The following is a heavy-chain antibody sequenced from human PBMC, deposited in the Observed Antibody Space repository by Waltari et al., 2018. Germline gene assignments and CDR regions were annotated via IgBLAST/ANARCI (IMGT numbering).Heavy chain of an antibody. CDR3: ARGNYYDSSGYFVVAYFDY. CDR1: GAPFSCYY. D-gene: IGHD3-22*01. Sequence: QVQLQQWGAGLLKPSETLSLTRAAYGAPFSCYYWIWLRLPPGKGLGWRGEINHSGSTNYNPSLKSRVTISVDTSKNQFSLKLSSVTAADTAVYYCARGNYYDSSGYFVVAYFDYWGQGTLVTVSS. J-gene: IGHJ4*02. CDR2: INHSGST. V-gene: IGHV4-34*01.